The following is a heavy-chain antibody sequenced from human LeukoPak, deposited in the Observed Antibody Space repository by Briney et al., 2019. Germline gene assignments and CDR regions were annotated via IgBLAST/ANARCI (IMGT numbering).Heavy chain of an antibody. CDR2: IWYDGSNK. D-gene: IGHD3-10*01. CDR3: GVGWDAFDI. J-gene: IGHJ3*02. V-gene: IGHV3-33*01. Sequence: GGSLRLSCAASGFTFSSYGMHWVRQAPGKGLEWVAVIWYDGSNKYYADSVRGRFTISRDNSKNTLYLQMNSLRAEDTAVYYCGVGWDAFDIRGQGTMVTASS. CDR1: GFTFSSYG.